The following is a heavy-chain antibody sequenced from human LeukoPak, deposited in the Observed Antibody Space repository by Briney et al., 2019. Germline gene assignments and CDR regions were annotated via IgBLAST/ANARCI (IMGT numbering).Heavy chain of an antibody. Sequence: PSETLSLTCTVSGGSINNYYWNWIRQPPGKGLEWIGYIYYSGVTNYNPSLKSRVTISVDTPKNQFSLKLSSVSAADTAVYYCVRDDGGGDLDYWGQGTLVTVSS. V-gene: IGHV4-59*01. CDR1: GGSINNYY. CDR3: VRDDGGGDLDY. CDR2: IYYSGVT. D-gene: IGHD2-21*02. J-gene: IGHJ4*02.